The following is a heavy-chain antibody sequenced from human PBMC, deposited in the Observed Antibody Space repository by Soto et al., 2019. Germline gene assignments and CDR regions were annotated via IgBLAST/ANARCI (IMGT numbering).Heavy chain of an antibody. CDR1: GYSFTSYW. CDR3: ARVLNYYDSSGYYRALDY. J-gene: IGHJ4*02. D-gene: IGHD3-22*01. CDR2: IYPGDCDT. V-gene: IGHV5-51*01. Sequence: PGESRKISCKGSGYSFTSYWIGWVRQMPGKGLEWMGIIYPGDCDTRYSPSFQGQVTISADKCISTAYLQWSSLKASDTAMYYCARVLNYYDSSGYYRALDYWGQGTLVTVSS.